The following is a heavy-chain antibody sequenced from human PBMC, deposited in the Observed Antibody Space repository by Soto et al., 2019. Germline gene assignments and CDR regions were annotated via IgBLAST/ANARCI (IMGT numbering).Heavy chain of an antibody. Sequence: EVQLLESGGGLVQPGGSLRLSCAASGFTFNSHAMSWVRQAPGKGLEWVSAIGSSGSKYYADSVKGRFTISRDNSKDTLYLQMNTLTAEDTAIYYCAKKNSAGGTASFDYWGHGTLVTVSS. J-gene: IGHJ5*01. CDR3: AKKNSAGGTASFDY. D-gene: IGHD6-13*01. CDR2: IGSSGSK. V-gene: IGHV3-23*01. CDR1: GFTFNSHA.